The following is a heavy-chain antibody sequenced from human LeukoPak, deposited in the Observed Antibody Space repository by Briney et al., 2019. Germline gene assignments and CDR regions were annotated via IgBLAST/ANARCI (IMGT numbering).Heavy chain of an antibody. V-gene: IGHV5-51*01. D-gene: IGHD5-18*01. CDR3: ARSNVDTAMADAFDI. CDR1: GYSFTSYW. CDR2: IYPGDSDT. J-gene: IGHJ3*02. Sequence: GESLKISCKGSGYSFTSYWIGWVRQMPGKGLEWMGIIYPGDSDTRYSPSFQGQVTISADKSISTAYLQWSSLKASDTAMYYCARSNVDTAMADAFDIWGQGTMVTVSS.